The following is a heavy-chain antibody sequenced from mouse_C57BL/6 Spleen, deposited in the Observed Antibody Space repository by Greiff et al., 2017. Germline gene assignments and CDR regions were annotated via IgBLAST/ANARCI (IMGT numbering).Heavy chain of an antibody. J-gene: IGHJ2*01. CDR1: GFTFSSYA. CDR3: SSELGGFFDY. D-gene: IGHD4-1*01. CDR2: ICDGGSYT. V-gene: IGHV5-4*01. Sequence: EVQRVESGGGLVKPGGSLTLSCAASGFTFSSYAMSWVRQTPEKRLEWVATICDGGSYTYYPDNVKGRFTISRDNAKNNLYLQMSHLKSEDTALYYCSSELGGFFDYWGQGTTLTVSS.